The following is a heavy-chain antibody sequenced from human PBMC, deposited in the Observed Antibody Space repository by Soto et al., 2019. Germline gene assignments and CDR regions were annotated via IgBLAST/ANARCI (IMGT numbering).Heavy chain of an antibody. Sequence: SETLSLTCTVSGGSISTADYFWSWIRQPPGKGLEWIGYIYYSGSTYYNPSLKSRVTISVDTSKNQFSLKLSSVTAADTAVYYCARELDYGDYWFDPWGQGTLVTVSS. CDR1: GGSISTADYF. CDR3: ARELDYGDYWFDP. D-gene: IGHD4-17*01. J-gene: IGHJ5*02. CDR2: IYYSGST. V-gene: IGHV4-30-4*01.